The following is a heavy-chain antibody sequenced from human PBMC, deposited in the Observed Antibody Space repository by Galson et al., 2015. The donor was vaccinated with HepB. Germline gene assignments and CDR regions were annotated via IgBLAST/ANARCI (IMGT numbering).Heavy chain of an antibody. CDR1: GYTFTSYA. D-gene: IGHD6-19*01. V-gene: IGHV1-3*01. J-gene: IGHJ5*02. Sequence: SVKVSCKASGYTFTSYAMHWVRQAPGQRLEWMGWINAGNGNTKYSQKFQGRATMTTDTSTSTAYMELRSLRSDDTAVYYCARGSSGWYGWFDPWGQGTLVTVSS. CDR3: ARGSSGWYGWFDP. CDR2: INAGNGNT.